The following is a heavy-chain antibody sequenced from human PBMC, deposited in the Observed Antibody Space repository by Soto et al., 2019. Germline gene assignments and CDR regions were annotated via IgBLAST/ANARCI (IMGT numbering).Heavy chain of an antibody. CDR1: GFTFGDYA. CDR3: TRVGSIAARLLDTHYYYYYMDV. J-gene: IGHJ6*03. CDR2: IRSKAYGGTT. D-gene: IGHD6-6*01. V-gene: IGHV3-49*03. Sequence: GGSLRLSCTASGFTFGDYAMSWFRQAPGKGLEWVGFIRSKAYGGTTEYAASVKGRFTISRDDSKSIAYLQMNSLKTEDTAVYYCTRVGSIAARLLDTHYYYYYMDVWGKGTTVTVSS.